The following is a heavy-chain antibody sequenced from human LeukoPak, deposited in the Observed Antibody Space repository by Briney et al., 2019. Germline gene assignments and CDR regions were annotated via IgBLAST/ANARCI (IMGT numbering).Heavy chain of an antibody. CDR3: ARDAPGSDY. Sequence: SETLSLTCTVSGGSISSHYWSWIRQPPGKGLEWIGYIYYSGSTNYNPSLKSRVTISVDTSKNQFSLKLSSVTAADTAVYYCARDAPGSDYWGQGTLVTVSS. V-gene: IGHV4-59*11. J-gene: IGHJ4*02. CDR2: IYYSGST. D-gene: IGHD1-14*01. CDR1: GGSISSHY.